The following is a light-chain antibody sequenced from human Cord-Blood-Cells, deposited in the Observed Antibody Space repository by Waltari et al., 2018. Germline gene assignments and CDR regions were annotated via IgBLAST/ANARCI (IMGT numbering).Light chain of an antibody. CDR2: DVS. CDR3: SSYTSSSTLYV. CDR1: SSDVGGYNY. J-gene: IGLJ1*01. V-gene: IGLV2-14*01. Sequence: QSALTQPASVSGSPGQSITISCPGTSSDVGGYNYVSWYQQHPGKAPKLMIYDVSNRPSGVSNHFSGSKSGNTASLTISGLQAEDEADYYCSSYTSSSTLYVFGTGTKVTVL.